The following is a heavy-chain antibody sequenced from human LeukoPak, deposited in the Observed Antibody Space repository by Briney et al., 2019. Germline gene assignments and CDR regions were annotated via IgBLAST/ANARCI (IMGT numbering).Heavy chain of an antibody. Sequence: SETLSLTCTVSGGSISSGDYYWSWIRQPPGKGLEWIGYIYYSGSTYYNPSLKSRVTISVDTSKNQFSLKLSSVTAADTAVYYCARHREGQWLPHNPHYYYGMDVWGQGTTVTVSS. CDR2: IYYSGST. J-gene: IGHJ6*02. V-gene: IGHV4-30-4*01. CDR3: ARHREGQWLPHNPHYYYGMDV. CDR1: GGSISSGDYY. D-gene: IGHD6-19*01.